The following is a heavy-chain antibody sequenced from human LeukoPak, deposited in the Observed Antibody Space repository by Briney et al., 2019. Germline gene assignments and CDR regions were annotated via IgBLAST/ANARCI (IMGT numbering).Heavy chain of an antibody. J-gene: IGHJ6*03. Sequence: GASVKASCKASGGTFSSYAISWVRQAPGQGLEWMGGIIPIFGTANYAQKFQGRVTITTDESTSTAYMELSSLRSEDTAVYYCARGPTEAILPYYYMDVWGKGTTVTVSS. CDR3: ARGPTEAILPYYYMDV. V-gene: IGHV1-69*05. CDR1: GGTFSSYA. CDR2: IIPIFGTA. D-gene: IGHD2-2*02.